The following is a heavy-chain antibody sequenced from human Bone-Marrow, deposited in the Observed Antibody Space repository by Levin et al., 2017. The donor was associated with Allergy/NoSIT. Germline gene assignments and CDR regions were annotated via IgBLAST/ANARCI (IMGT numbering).Heavy chain of an antibody. CDR1: GFTFSSYG. Sequence: LSLTCAASGFTFSSYGMHWVRQAPGKGLEWVAVIWYDGSNKYYADSVKGRFTISRDNSKNTLYLQMNSLRAEDTAVYYCARDGRRIVGAELDYWGQGTLVTVSS. CDR3: ARDGRRIVGAELDY. J-gene: IGHJ4*02. V-gene: IGHV3-33*01. D-gene: IGHD1-26*01. CDR2: IWYDGSNK.